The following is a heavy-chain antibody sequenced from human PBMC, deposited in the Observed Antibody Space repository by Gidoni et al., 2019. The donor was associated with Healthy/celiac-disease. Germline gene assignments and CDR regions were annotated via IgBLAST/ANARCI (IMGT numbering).Heavy chain of an antibody. V-gene: IGHV3-23*01. D-gene: IGHD3-3*01. CDR3: AKDGTDYDFWSGYYKGYYYYGMDV. CDR1: GFTFSSYA. CDR2: ISGSCGST. Sequence: EVQLLESGGGLVQPGGSLRLSCAASGFTFSSYAMSWVRQAPGKGLEWVSAISGSCGSTYYADSVKGRFTISRDNSKNTLYLQMNSLRAEDTAVYYCAKDGTDYDFWSGYYKGYYYYGMDVWGQGTTVTVSS. J-gene: IGHJ6*02.